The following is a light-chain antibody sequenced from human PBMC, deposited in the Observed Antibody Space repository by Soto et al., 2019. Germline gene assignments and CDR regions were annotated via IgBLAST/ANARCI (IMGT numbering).Light chain of an antibody. J-gene: IGKJ1*01. CDR2: HAS. CDR1: QTINNW. CDR3: QHYNNYPLT. V-gene: IGKV1-5*01. Sequence: IQMTQSPSTLSASIGDRVTITCRASQTINNWLAWYQQKPGKAPNLLIYHASNLETGVPSRFSGSAFGTEFTLTISSLQPDDFATYYCQHYNNYPLTFGQGTKVEIK.